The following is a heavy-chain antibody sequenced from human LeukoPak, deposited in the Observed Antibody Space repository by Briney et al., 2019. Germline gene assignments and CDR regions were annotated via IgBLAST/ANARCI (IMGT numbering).Heavy chain of an antibody. V-gene: IGHV1-18*01. CDR3: ARALPGAATAHNWFDH. J-gene: IGHJ5*02. CDR2: ISGFNGAT. Sequence: ASVTVSFKASGYTFTIYGISWVRQAPGQGLEWMGWISGFNGATNYSQKFQGRVTMTLDTSTNTTYMDLRTVTPDDTAIYYCARALPGAATAHNWFDHWGQGTLVTVSS. CDR1: GYTFTIYG. D-gene: IGHD1-1*01.